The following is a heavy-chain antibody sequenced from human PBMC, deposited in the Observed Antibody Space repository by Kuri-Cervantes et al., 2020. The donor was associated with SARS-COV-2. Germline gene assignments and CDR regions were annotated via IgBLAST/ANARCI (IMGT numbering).Heavy chain of an antibody. CDR1: GGTFSKYV. D-gene: IGHD1-26*01. Sequence: SVKVSCKASGGTFSKYVVSWVRHAPGQGLAWMGVIIHIFGTTTYAQKFQGRVTITADESTPTAYMELSSLISEDTAVYYCAREAVPLGAFDIWGQGTMVTVS. V-gene: IGHV1-69*13. CDR2: IIHIFGTT. CDR3: AREAVPLGAFDI. J-gene: IGHJ3*02.